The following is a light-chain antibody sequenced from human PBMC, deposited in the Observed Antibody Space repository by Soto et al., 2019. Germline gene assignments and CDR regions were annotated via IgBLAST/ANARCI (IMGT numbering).Light chain of an antibody. CDR2: DAS. Sequence: DIQMTQSPSTLSASVGDRVTITCRASQTINNWLAWYQQKPGKAPELLIYDASSLESGVPSRFSGSGFGTEFTLTISSLQPDDFATYYCQQYNHYFGKGTKLEIK. CDR3: QQYNHY. CDR1: QTINNW. J-gene: IGKJ2*01. V-gene: IGKV1-5*01.